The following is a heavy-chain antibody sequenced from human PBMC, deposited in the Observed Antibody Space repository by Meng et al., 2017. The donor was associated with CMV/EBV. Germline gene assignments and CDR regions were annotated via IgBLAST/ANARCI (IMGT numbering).Heavy chain of an antibody. CDR3: ATAPIEMATNGGFFDY. CDR2: IYPGDSDT. CDR1: GYSFTSYW. J-gene: IGHJ4*02. V-gene: IGHV5-51*01. D-gene: IGHD5-24*01. Sequence: GESLKISCKGSGYSFTSYWIGWVRQMPGKGLEWMGIIYPGDSDTRYSPSFQGQVTLSADKSISTACLQWSSLKASDTAMYYCATAPIEMATNGGFFDYWGQGTLVTVSS.